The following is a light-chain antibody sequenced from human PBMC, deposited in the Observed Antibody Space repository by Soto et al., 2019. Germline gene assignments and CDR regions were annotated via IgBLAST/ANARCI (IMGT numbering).Light chain of an antibody. J-gene: IGLJ1*01. CDR2: EVS. V-gene: IGLV2-14*01. CDR1: SSDVGGYNY. CDR3: SSYTSSSTYV. Sequence: QSALAQPASVSGSPGQSTTISCTGTSSDVGGYNYVSWYQQHPGKAPKLMIYEVSNRPSGVSNRFSGSKSGNTASLTISGLQAEDEADYYCSSYTSSSTYVFGTGTKV.